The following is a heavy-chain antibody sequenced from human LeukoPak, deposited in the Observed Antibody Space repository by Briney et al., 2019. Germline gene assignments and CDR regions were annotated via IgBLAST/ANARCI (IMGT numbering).Heavy chain of an antibody. CDR3: ARDSRGYSYGYDY. Sequence: GGSLRLSCAASGFTFSSYWMSWVRQAPGKGLEWVANIKQDGSEKYYVDSVKGRFTISRDNARNSLYLQMNSLRAEDTAVYYCARDSRGYSYGYDYWGQGTLVTVSS. V-gene: IGHV3-7*01. CDR2: IKQDGSEK. D-gene: IGHD5-18*01. CDR1: GFTFSSYW. J-gene: IGHJ4*02.